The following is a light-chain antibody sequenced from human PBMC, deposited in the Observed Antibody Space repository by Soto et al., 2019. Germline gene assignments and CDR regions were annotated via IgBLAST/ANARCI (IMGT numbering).Light chain of an antibody. J-gene: IGKJ2*01. CDR1: QSVSSSY. Sequence: DTVLTQSPGSLSLSPGDRATLSCRASQSVSSSYLAWYQQKPGQAPRLLIYGASSRATDIPDRFSGSGSGTDFTLTISRLEPEDFAVYYCQQYGSSPPMYTFGQGTKLEIK. V-gene: IGKV3-20*01. CDR3: QQYGSSPPMYT. CDR2: GAS.